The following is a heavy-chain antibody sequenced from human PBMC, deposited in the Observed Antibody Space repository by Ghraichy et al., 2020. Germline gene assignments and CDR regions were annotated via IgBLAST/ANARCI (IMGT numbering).Heavy chain of an antibody. CDR1: GGSITGYY. CDR3: ARTYGGFDDDYWYFGL. V-gene: IGHV4-4*08. CDR2: THHSGNT. Sequence: SETLSLTCNVSGGSITGYYWSWIRQSPGKGLEWIGKTHHSGNTKYNPSLKSRVAISMDTAKSQFSLRLSSVTAADTALYSCARTYGGFDDDYWYFGLCGGGTQVTVSS. J-gene: IGHJ2*01. D-gene: IGHD2-21*01.